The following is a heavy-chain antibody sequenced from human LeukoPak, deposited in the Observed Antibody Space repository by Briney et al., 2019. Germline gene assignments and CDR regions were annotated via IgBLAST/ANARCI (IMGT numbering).Heavy chain of an antibody. J-gene: IGHJ4*02. CDR3: ARGTWSSGYFCDY. Sequence: GESLKISCAASGFTFSSYAMSWVRQAPGKGLEWVSAISGSGGSTYYADSVKGRFTISRDNAKNSLYLQMNSLRAEDTAVYYCARGTWSSGYFCDYWGQGTLVTVSS. D-gene: IGHD3-22*01. CDR2: ISGSGGST. CDR1: GFTFSSYA. V-gene: IGHV3-23*01.